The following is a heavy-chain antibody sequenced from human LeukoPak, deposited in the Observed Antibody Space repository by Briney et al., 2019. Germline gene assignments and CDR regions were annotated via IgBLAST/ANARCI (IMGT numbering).Heavy chain of an antibody. CDR1: GYNFGAHA. J-gene: IGHJ6*03. Sequence: SGGSLRLSCAASGYNFGAHAMHWVRQAPGKGLEWEDLISYDGTETHYADSVRGRFTIARDESKSTVSLLMNSLRSDDTAVYYCARNFAPIYYYHMDVWGKGTTVIVSS. V-gene: IGHV3-30*04. D-gene: IGHD3-10*01. CDR2: ISYDGTET. CDR3: ARNFAPIYYYHMDV.